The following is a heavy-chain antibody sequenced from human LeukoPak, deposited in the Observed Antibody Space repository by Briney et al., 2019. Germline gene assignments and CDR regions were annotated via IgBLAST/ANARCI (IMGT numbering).Heavy chain of an antibody. J-gene: IGHJ4*02. V-gene: IGHV4-39*01. CDR3: ARQGLDGGAFY. Sequence: SDTLSLTCTVSGRSISSSSYYWGWIRQPPGKGLEWIGSIYYSGSTYYNPSLKSRVTISVDTSKNQFSLKLSSVTAADTAVYYCARQGLDGGAFYWGQGTLVTVSS. CDR1: GRSISSSSYY. D-gene: IGHD4-23*01. CDR2: IYYSGST.